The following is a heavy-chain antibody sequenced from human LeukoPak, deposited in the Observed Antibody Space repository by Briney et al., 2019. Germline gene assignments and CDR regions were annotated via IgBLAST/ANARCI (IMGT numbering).Heavy chain of an antibody. CDR3: ARAPYYASGTYYYFYYAMDV. CDR1: GFTFSTYW. J-gene: IGHJ6*02. CDR2: INSAGRSR. V-gene: IGHV3-74*01. D-gene: IGHD3-10*01. Sequence: GGSLRLSCAASGFTFSTYWMHWVRQAPGKGLVWVSRINSAGRSRNYADSVKGRVTISKDNAKNTLNLQMNSLRAEDTAVYYCARAPYYASGTYYYFYYAMDVWGQGTTVT.